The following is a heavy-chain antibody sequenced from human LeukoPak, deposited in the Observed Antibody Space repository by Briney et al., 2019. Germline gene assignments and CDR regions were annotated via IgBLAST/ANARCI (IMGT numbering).Heavy chain of an antibody. Sequence: PGGSLRLSCTASGFTFSNFWMGWVRQAPGKGLEWVANIKQDETEKFYLGSVKGRFTISRDNGKNSLYLQMNSLRAEDTAVYYCARYRHLGYWGQGTLVAVSS. CDR2: IKQDETEK. J-gene: IGHJ4*02. CDR3: ARYRHLGY. V-gene: IGHV3-7*01. CDR1: GFTFSNFW.